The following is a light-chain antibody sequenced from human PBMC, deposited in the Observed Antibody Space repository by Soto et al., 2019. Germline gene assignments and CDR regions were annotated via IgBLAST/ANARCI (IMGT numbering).Light chain of an antibody. CDR3: QQRSNWRFT. V-gene: IGKV3-11*01. CDR1: QSVSSY. J-gene: IGKJ3*01. Sequence: EIVLTQSPATLSLSPGERATLSCRASQSVSSYLAWYQQKPGQAPRLLIYDASSRATGIPARFSGSGSGADFTLTISSLEPEDFAVYYWQQRSNWRFTFGPGTKVEIK. CDR2: DAS.